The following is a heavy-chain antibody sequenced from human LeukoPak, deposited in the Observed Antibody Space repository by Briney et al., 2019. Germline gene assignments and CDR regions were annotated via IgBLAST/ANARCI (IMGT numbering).Heavy chain of an antibody. D-gene: IGHD1-14*01. CDR1: GGSISSYY. CDR3: ARAASPGITGWFAP. J-gene: IGHJ5*02. CDR2: IYTSGST. Sequence: SETLSLTCTVSGGSISSYYWSWIRQPAGKGLEWIGRIYTSGSTNYNPSLKSRVTISVDTSNNQFSLKVRSVTAADTAVYYCARAASPGITGWFAPWGQGTLVTVSS. V-gene: IGHV4-4*07.